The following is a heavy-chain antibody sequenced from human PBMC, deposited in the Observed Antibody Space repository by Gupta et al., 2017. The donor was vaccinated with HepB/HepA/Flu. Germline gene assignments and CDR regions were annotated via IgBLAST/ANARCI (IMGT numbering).Heavy chain of an antibody. Sequence: QLQLQESGPGLVKPSETLSLTCTVSGGSINTNNYYWGWIRQAPGKGLEWIGTIYSGGTTYYNPSLKSRVAIPEDTSKNQFSLNLRAVTAADTAIYYCAGGESLAGGNWFDPWGQGTLGTVSS. D-gene: IGHD3-16*01. V-gene: IGHV4-39*01. CDR1: GGSINTNNYY. CDR3: AGGESLAGGNWFDP. CDR2: IYSGGTT. J-gene: IGHJ5*02.